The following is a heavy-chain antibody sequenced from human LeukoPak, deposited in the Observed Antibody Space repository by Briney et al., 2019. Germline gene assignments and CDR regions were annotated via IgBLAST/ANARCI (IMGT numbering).Heavy chain of an antibody. CDR3: ARSDPQYYYDSSGYSYPLEFFQH. CDR2: ISSSSSYI. CDR1: GFTFSSYS. D-gene: IGHD3-22*01. J-gene: IGHJ1*01. Sequence: PGGSLRLSCAASGFTFSSYSMNWVRQAPGKGLEWGSPISSSSSYIYYADSVKGRFTISRDNAKNSLYLQMNSLRGEDTAVYYCARSDPQYYYDSSGYSYPLEFFQHWGQGTLVTVSS. V-gene: IGHV3-21*01.